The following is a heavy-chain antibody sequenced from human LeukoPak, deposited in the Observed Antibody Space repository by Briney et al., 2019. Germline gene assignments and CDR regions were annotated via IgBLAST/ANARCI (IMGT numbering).Heavy chain of an antibody. CDR3: AKDLSYYDSSGYYPLDY. Sequence: GGSLRLSCAASGFAFSSYAMHWVRQAPGKGLEWVAFIRYDGSNKYYADSVKGRFTISRDNSKNTLYLQMNSLRAEDTAVYYCAKDLSYYDSSGYYPLDYWGQGTLVTVSS. CDR2: IRYDGSNK. J-gene: IGHJ4*02. D-gene: IGHD3-22*01. CDR1: GFAFSSYA. V-gene: IGHV3-30*02.